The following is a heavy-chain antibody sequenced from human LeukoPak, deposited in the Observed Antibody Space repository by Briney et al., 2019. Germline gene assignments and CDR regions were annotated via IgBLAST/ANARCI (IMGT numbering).Heavy chain of an antibody. V-gene: IGHV3-9*01. CDR3: AKDYSSSWYHFDH. J-gene: IGHJ4*02. CDR2: ISWNSNSI. CDR1: GFTFDDYA. D-gene: IGHD6-13*01. Sequence: GGSLRLSCAASGFTFDDYAMHWVRQGPGKGLEWVSGISWNSNSIGYADSVKGRFTISRDNAKNSLYLQMNSLSDEDTAMYYCAKDYSSSWYHFDHWGQGTLVTVSS.